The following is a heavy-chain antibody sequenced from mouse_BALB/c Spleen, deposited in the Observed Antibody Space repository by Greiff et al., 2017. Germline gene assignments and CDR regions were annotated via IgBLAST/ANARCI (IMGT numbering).Heavy chain of an antibody. CDR1: GYTFTSYY. CDR2: IYPGDGST. D-gene: IGHD2-4*01. CDR3: ARDDYDRYFDV. V-gene: IGHV1S56*01. J-gene: IGHJ1*01. Sequence: QVQLQQSGPELVKPGASVKMSCKASGYTFTSYYIHWVKQRPGQGLEWIGWIYPGDGSTKYNEKFKGKTTLTADKSSSTAYMLLSSLTSEDSAIYFCARDDYDRYFDVWGAGTTVTVSS.